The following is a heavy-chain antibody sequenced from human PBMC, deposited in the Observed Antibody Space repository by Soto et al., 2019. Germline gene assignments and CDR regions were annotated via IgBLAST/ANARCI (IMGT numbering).Heavy chain of an antibody. J-gene: IGHJ4*02. D-gene: IGHD6-19*01. Sequence: EVQLLESGGGLIQPGGSLRLSCAASGFTFSSYAMSWVRQAPGKGLEWVSAMSGSGGSTYYADSVKGRFTISRDNSKNTLYLQMSSLRAEDTAVYYCAIARGAVAAPPAYWGQGTLVTVSS. CDR2: MSGSGGST. V-gene: IGHV3-23*01. CDR3: AIARGAVAAPPAY. CDR1: GFTFSSYA.